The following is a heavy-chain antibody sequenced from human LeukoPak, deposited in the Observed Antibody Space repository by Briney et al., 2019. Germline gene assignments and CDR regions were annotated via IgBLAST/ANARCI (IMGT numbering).Heavy chain of an antibody. CDR1: GFTFSTYA. D-gene: IGHD6-6*01. Sequence: GGSLRLSCAASGFTFSTYAMSWVRQAPGKGLEWVSGITNTGGVTLYADSVKGRLTVSRDNSKNTVYLQMNSMRVEDTAVYHCGKERYGSSSVVDYWGHGTLVTVSS. CDR3: GKERYGSSSVVDY. CDR2: ITNTGGVT. V-gene: IGHV3-23*01. J-gene: IGHJ4*01.